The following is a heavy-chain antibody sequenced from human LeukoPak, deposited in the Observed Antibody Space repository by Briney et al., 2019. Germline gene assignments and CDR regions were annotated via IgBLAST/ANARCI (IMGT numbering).Heavy chain of an antibody. CDR2: ISGSGDST. CDR1: GITFSSYS. Sequence: GGSLRLSCGASGITFSSYSMNWVRQAPGKGLEWVSAISGSGDSTYYADSVKGRFTISRDNSKNTLYLQMNSLRAEDTAVYYCAKDQALVGATLFDYWGQGTLVTVSS. V-gene: IGHV3-23*01. J-gene: IGHJ4*02. CDR3: AKDQALVGATLFDY. D-gene: IGHD1-26*01.